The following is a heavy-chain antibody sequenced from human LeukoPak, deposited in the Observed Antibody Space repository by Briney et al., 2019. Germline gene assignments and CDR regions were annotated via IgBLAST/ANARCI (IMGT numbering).Heavy chain of an antibody. J-gene: IGHJ4*02. CDR1: GFTFRSYA. Sequence: PGGSLRLSCAASGFTFRSYAMHWVRQAPGKGLEYVSAISSNGGSTYYANSVKGRFTISRDNSKNTLYLQMGSLRAEDMAVYYCARDGIWFGDYWGQGTLVTASS. CDR2: ISSNGGST. CDR3: ARDGIWFGDY. D-gene: IGHD3-10*01. V-gene: IGHV3-64*01.